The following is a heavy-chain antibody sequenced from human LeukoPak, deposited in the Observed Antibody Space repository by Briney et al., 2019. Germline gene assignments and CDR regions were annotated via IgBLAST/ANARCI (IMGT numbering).Heavy chain of an antibody. Sequence: KPSETLSLTCTVSGGSISSYYWSWIRQPPGKGLEWIGYIYYSGSTNYNPSLKSRVTISVDTSKNQFSLKLSSVTAADTAVYYCARQGLVRIRHLDYWGQGTLVTVSS. CDR3: ARQGLVRIRHLDY. V-gene: IGHV4-59*08. CDR2: IYYSGST. J-gene: IGHJ4*02. CDR1: GGSISSYY. D-gene: IGHD3/OR15-3a*01.